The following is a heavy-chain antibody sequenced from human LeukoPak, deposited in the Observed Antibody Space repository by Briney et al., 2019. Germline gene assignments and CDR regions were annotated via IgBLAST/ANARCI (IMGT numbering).Heavy chain of an antibody. D-gene: IGHD6-25*01. CDR3: ARLDKGIKAAHFDY. Sequence: KSSETLSLTCNVSGDSATSDIYFWGWLRQPPGKGLEWIGAIYYTGRTYYNPSLGSRVSISVDTSKSHFSLKLSSVTAADTAIYYCARLDKGIKAAHFDYWGQGTLVTVSS. J-gene: IGHJ4*02. V-gene: IGHV4-39*01. CDR2: IYYTGRT. CDR1: GDSATSDIYF.